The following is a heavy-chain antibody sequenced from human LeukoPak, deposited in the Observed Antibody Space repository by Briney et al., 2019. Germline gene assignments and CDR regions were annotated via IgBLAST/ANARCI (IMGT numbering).Heavy chain of an antibody. V-gene: IGHV3-7*01. Sequence: GGSLRLSCAASGFTFSSYAMSWVRQAPGKGLEWVGNIKGDGSEKYYVDSVKGRFTISRDNAKNSLFLQMNSLRAEDTAVYYCARETDLIVVAGFDYWGQGTLVTVSS. J-gene: IGHJ4*02. CDR3: ARETDLIVVAGFDY. D-gene: IGHD6-19*01. CDR1: GFTFSSYA. CDR2: IKGDGSEK.